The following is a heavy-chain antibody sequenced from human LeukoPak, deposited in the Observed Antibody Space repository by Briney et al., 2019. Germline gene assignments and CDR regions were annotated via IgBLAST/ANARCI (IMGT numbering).Heavy chain of an antibody. CDR3: ARGAPVDTAMVRWVHYYYMDV. V-gene: IGHV4-34*01. CDR1: GGSFSGYY. Sequence: PSETLSLTCAVYGGSFSGYYWSWIRQPPGRGLEWIGEINHSGSTNYNPSLKSRVTISVDTSKNQFSLKLSSVTAADTAVYYRARGAPVDTAMVRWVHYYYMDVWGKGTTVTVSS. CDR2: INHSGST. J-gene: IGHJ6*03. D-gene: IGHD5-18*01.